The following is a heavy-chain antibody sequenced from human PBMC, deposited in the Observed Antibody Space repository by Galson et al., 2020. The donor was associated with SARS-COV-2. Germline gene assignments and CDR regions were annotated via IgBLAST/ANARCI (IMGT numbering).Heavy chain of an antibody. CDR1: GGSISSSIYF. D-gene: IGHD1-26*01. Sequence: SETLSLTCTVSGGSISSSIYFWGWIRQPPGKALQWIGTTYDSGSTYYDPSLKSRLTISVDTSKNQFSLKLSSVTAADTAVYHCARHGRGELLFPFDYWGQGILVTVSS. J-gene: IGHJ4*02. CDR2: TYDSGST. V-gene: IGHV4-39*01. CDR3: ARHGRGELLFPFDY.